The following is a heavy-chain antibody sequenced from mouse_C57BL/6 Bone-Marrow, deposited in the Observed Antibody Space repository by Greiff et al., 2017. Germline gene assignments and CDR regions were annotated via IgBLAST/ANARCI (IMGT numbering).Heavy chain of an antibody. V-gene: IGHV1-50*01. CDR1: GYTFTSYW. CDR2: IDPSDSYT. Sequence: QVQLQQPGAELVKPGASVKLSCKASGYTFTSYWMQWVKQRPGQGLEWIGEIDPSDSYTNYTQKFKGKATLTVDTSSSTAYLQLSSLTSEDSAVXYCARSAYYSNYVGNYLDYWGQGTTLTVSS. J-gene: IGHJ2*01. CDR3: ARSAYYSNYVGNYLDY. D-gene: IGHD2-5*01.